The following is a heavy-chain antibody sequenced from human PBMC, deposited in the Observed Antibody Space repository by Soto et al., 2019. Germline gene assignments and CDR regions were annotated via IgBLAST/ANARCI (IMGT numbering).Heavy chain of an antibody. CDR3: ARQGSLADYGMDL. D-gene: IGHD3-16*01. V-gene: IGHV1-46*01. J-gene: IGHJ6*02. Sequence: ASVKVSCKASGDTFTCYCMHWVRQAPGQVLEWMGIINPSGGSTSYAQKFQGRVTMTRDKSQRTVYMELSSLSSEDTAVYYCARQGSLADYGMDLWGQGTTVTVSS. CDR2: INPSGGST. CDR1: GDTFTCYC.